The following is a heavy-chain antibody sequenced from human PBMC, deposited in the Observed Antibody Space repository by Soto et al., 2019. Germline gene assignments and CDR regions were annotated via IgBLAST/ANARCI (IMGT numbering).Heavy chain of an antibody. J-gene: IGHJ3*02. D-gene: IGHD1-7*01. CDR1: GFTFSSYG. CDR2: ISYDGSNK. V-gene: IGHV3-30*18. Sequence: GGSLRLSCAASGFTFSSYGMHWVRQAPGKGLEWVAVISYDGSNKYYADSVKGRFTISRDNSKNTLYLQMNSLRAEDTAVYYCAKDAELLTPGAFDSWGQGTMVTVSS. CDR3: AKDAELLTPGAFDS.